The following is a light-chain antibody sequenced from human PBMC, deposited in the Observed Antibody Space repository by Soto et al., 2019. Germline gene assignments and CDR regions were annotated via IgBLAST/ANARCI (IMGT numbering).Light chain of an antibody. J-gene: IGKJ5*01. V-gene: IGKV3-11*01. CDR2: DVS. CDR1: QSVTSY. CDR3: QQRSDWTLT. Sequence: EIVLTRSRTTLSLSPGERATLSCRASQSVTSYLAWYQQKHGQAPRIFIYDVSNRASGIPARFSGSGSETDFTITISSLQTEDGSVYYCQQRSDWTLTFGQGTRLEIK.